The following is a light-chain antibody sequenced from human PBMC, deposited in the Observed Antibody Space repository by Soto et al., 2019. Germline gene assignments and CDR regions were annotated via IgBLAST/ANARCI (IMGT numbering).Light chain of an antibody. CDR2: DAP. Sequence: DIQMTQSPSTLSASVGDRVTITCRASQSITIWLAWYQQKPGKAPKLLIFDAPNLESGVPSRFSGSGSGTEFTLTISSLQPDDFATYYFQHYNSFSWTFGQGTKVEIK. J-gene: IGKJ1*01. CDR3: QHYNSFSWT. V-gene: IGKV1-5*01. CDR1: QSITIW.